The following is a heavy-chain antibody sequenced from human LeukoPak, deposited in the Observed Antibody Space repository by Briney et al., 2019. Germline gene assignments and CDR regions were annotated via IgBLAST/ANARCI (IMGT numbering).Heavy chain of an antibody. CDR1: GGSISSSSYY. D-gene: IGHD1-26*01. Sequence: SETLSLTCTVSGGSISSSSYYWGWIRQPPGKGLEWIGSIYYSGSTNYNPSLKSRVTMSVDTSKNQFSLKLSSVTAADTAVYYCARDSGSYYDAFDIWGQGTMVTVSS. J-gene: IGHJ3*02. CDR2: IYYSGST. CDR3: ARDSGSYYDAFDI. V-gene: IGHV4-39*07.